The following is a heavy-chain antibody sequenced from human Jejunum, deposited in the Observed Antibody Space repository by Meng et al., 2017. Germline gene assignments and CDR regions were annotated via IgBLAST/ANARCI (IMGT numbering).Heavy chain of an antibody. CDR3: ARSPQYYDSSGFAFDP. CDR1: GGSISNTTYY. J-gene: IGHJ5*02. CDR2: IYYSGST. V-gene: IGHV4-39*01. D-gene: IGHD3-22*01. Sequence: QLQVQESGPGLVKPSETLSLTCSVSGGSISNTTYYWDWIRQPPGKGLEWIGNIYYSGSTYYNSSLKSRVTISVDTSKNQFSLTLSAVTAADTAVYYCARSPQYYDSSGFAFDPWGQGTLVTVSS.